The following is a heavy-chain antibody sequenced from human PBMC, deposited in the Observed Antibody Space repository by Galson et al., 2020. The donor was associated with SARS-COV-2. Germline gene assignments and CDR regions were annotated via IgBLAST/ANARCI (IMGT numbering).Heavy chain of an antibody. D-gene: IGHD6-6*01. V-gene: IGHV3-21*01. CDR1: GFTFSGYS. CDR2: ISSSSSYI. Sequence: GGSLILSCAASGFTFSGYSMSWVRQAPGKGLEWVSSISSSSSYIYYADSVKGRFTISRDNAKNSLYLQMNSLRADDTAVYYCARVGSSSAVNYYYYYMDVWGKGTTVTVSS. CDR3: ARVGSSSAVNYYYYYMDV. J-gene: IGHJ6*03.